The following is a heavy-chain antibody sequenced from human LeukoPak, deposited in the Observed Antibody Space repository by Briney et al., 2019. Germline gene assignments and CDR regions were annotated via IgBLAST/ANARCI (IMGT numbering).Heavy chain of an antibody. V-gene: IGHV1-2*02. CDR3: AAAPGAAGGGC. Sequence: ASVKVSCKASGYSFTGYYMHWVRQAPGQGLEWMGWINPNSGGTKYVQKFQGRVTMTRDTSISTAYMELNRLTSDDTAVYYCAAAPGAAGGGCWGQGTLVTVSS. J-gene: IGHJ4*02. CDR2: INPNSGGT. D-gene: IGHD6-13*01. CDR1: GYSFTGYY.